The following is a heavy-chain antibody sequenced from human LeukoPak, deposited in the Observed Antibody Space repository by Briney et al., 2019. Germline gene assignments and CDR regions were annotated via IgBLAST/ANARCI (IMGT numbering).Heavy chain of an antibody. CDR2: ISADDGKT. CDR3: ARYQDSGWYNWFDP. J-gene: IGHJ5*02. V-gene: IGHV1-18*01. D-gene: IGHD6-19*01. CDR1: GYTFTSYG. Sequence: GSVKVSCTASGYTFTSYGISWVRQAPGQGLEWVGWISADDGKTNYAQTLQGRFTMTTDTSTSTANMELRSLRSDDTAVYYCARYQDSGWYNWFDPRGQGTLVTVSS.